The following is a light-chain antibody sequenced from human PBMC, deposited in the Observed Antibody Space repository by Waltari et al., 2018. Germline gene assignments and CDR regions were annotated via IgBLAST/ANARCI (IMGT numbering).Light chain of an antibody. V-gene: IGKV3-15*01. CDR3: HQYNNWPLYT. CDR2: DAA. CDR1: AGIARN. J-gene: IGKJ2*01. Sequence: EIDMTQSPATLSLSPGERATLPCRASAGIARNLAWYQQKAGQPPRLLIYDAATRAMGVPVRFTGSGSGTEFTLTISSLQSEDFAVYHCHQYNNWPLYTFGQGTRLEIK.